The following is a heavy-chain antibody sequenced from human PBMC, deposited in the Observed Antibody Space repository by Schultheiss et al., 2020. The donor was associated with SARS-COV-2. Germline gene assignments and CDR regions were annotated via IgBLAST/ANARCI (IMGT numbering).Heavy chain of an antibody. D-gene: IGHD6-19*01. J-gene: IGHJ4*02. Sequence: SETLSLTCGVYGGSFSGYYWSWIRQPPGKGLEWIGEINHSGGTNYNPSLKSRVTISVDKSKNQFSLKLSSVTAADTAVYYCARMGGQWLAYYYFDFWGQGTLVTVAS. CDR1: GGSFSGYY. CDR2: INHSGGT. V-gene: IGHV4-34*01. CDR3: ARMGGQWLAYYYFDF.